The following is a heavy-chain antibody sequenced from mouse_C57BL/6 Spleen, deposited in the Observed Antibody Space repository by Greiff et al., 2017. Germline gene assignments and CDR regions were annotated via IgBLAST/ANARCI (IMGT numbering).Heavy chain of an antibody. CDR2: IYPGDGDT. V-gene: IGHV1-82*01. CDR1: GYAFSSSW. Sequence: QVQLQQSGPELVKPGASVKISCKASGYAFSSSWMNWVKQRPGKGLEWIGRIYPGDGDTHYNGKFKGKATLTVDKSSSTAYMQLSSLTSEESAVYFCARGGFDAGYFEYWGEGTTLTGSS. J-gene: IGHJ2*01. CDR3: ARGGFDAGYFEY.